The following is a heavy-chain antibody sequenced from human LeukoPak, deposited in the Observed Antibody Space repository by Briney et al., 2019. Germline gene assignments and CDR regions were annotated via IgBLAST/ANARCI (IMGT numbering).Heavy chain of an antibody. CDR2: IYHSGST. V-gene: IGHV4-4*02. D-gene: IGHD2-15*01. J-gene: IGHJ6*02. CDR3: ARGAFLYCSGGSCYSADYYYGMDV. Sequence: SETLSLTCAVSGGSISSSNWWSWVRQPPGKGLEWIGEIYHSGSTNYNPSLKSRVTISVDKSKNQFSLKLSSVTAADTAVYYCARGAFLYCSGGSCYSADYYYGMDVWGQGTTVTVSS. CDR1: GGSISSSNW.